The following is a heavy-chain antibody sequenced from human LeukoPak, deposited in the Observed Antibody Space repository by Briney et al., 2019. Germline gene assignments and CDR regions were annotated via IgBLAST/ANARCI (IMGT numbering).Heavy chain of an antibody. D-gene: IGHD6-13*01. CDR1: GGSISYFY. Sequence: KPSETLSLTCTVSGGSISYFYWSWIRQPAGKGLEWIGRIYTSGSTNYSPSLKSRVTISVDTSKNQFSLKLSSVTAADTAVYYCARDLGSSSWPNYYYYMDVWGKGTTVTVSS. CDR2: IYTSGST. V-gene: IGHV4-4*07. J-gene: IGHJ6*03. CDR3: ARDLGSSSWPNYYYYMDV.